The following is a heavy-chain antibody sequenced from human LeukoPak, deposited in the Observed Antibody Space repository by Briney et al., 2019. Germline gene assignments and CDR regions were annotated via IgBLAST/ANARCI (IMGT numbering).Heavy chain of an antibody. D-gene: IGHD3-10*01. CDR1: GFTFSSYG. CDR2: IWYDGSNK. Sequence: GGSLRLSCAASGFTFSSYGMHWVRQAPGKGLEWVAVIWYDGSNKYYVDSVKGRFTISRDNSENTLYLQMNSLRAEDTAVYYCAKGTGYYMDVWGKGTTVTVPS. V-gene: IGHV3-33*06. CDR3: AKGTGYYMDV. J-gene: IGHJ6*03.